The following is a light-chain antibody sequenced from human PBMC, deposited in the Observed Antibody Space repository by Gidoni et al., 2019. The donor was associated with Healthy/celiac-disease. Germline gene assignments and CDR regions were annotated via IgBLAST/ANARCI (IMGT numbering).Light chain of an antibody. CDR2: DAS. CDR3: QQRSNWPRDT. CDR1: QSVSSY. V-gene: IGKV3-11*01. J-gene: IGKJ3*01. Sequence: EIVFTQSPATLSLSPGERATLSCRASQSVSSYLAWYQQKPGQAPRLLIYDASNRATGIPARFSGSGSGTDFTLTISSLEPEDFAVYYCQQRSNWPRDTFGPGTKVDIK.